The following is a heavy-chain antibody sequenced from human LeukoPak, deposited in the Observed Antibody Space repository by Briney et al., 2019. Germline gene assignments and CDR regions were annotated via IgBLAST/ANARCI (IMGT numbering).Heavy chain of an antibody. V-gene: IGHV3-21*01. Sequence: GGSLRLSCTASGFTFGDYAMSWFRQAPGKGLEWVSSVSSSSTYIYYADSVKGRFTISRDNAKNSLYLQMNSLRAEDTAVYYCARGLKKYDYWGQGTLVTVSS. CDR1: GFTFGDYA. CDR2: VSSSSTYI. CDR3: ARGLKKYDY. J-gene: IGHJ4*02.